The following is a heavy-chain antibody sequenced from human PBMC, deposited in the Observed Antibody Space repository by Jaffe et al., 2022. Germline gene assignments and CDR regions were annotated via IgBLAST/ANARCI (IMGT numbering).Heavy chain of an antibody. J-gene: IGHJ4*02. CDR2: ISDAGYIT. CDR3: VKGRYCSSSTCYDTINFDY. V-gene: IGHV3-23*01. D-gene: IGHD2-2*01. CDR1: GFTFSSYS. Sequence: EVQLLGSGGGLVQPGGSLRLSCVASGFTFSSYSMAWVRQAPGKGLEWVSGISDAGYITYYVDSVKGRFTISRDNSKKTLHLQMDSLTAEDTAVYYCVKGRYCSSSTCYDTINFDYWGQGNLVTVSS.